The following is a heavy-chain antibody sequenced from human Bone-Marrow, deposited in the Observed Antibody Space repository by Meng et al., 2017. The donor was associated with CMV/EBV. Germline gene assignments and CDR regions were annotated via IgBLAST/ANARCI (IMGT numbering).Heavy chain of an antibody. Sequence: SCTASGVTLNGYSRNWVRQAPGKGLEWVSAIGTNSDIIYYADSVRGRFTISRDNAKNSLYLQMNSLRAEDTAVYYCAREGTYRSLDYWGQGILVTVSS. CDR2: IGTNSDII. J-gene: IGHJ4*02. V-gene: IGHV3-21*01. CDR3: AREGTYRSLDY. D-gene: IGHD3-10*01. CDR1: GVTLNGYS.